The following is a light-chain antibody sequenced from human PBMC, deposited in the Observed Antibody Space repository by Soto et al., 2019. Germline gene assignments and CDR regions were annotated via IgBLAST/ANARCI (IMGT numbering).Light chain of an antibody. J-gene: IGKJ1*01. V-gene: IGKV1-5*03. Sequence: LQMTPSPSTLSASVGDRVAITCRASQSIGIWLAWYQQKPGKAPRFLIYTASTLESGVPSRFSGSGSGTEFTLTISSLQPDDFATYYCQQYKDYSWTFGQGTKVEFK. CDR3: QQYKDYSWT. CDR1: QSIGIW. CDR2: TAS.